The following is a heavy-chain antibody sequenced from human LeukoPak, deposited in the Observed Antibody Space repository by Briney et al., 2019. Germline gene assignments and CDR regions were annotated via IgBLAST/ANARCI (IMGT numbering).Heavy chain of an antibody. D-gene: IGHD3/OR15-3a*01. J-gene: IGHJ4*02. V-gene: IGHV3-43*02. CDR2: ITGDGSHT. CDR1: GFTFDDYA. Sequence: GGSLRLSCAASGFTFDDYAMHWVRQAPGKGLEWVSLITGDGSHTFYADSVKGRFTVSRDNSKNSPYLQMNSLRSEDSALYYCAKDCGSWTAFDYWGQGALVTVSS. CDR3: AKDCGSWTAFDY.